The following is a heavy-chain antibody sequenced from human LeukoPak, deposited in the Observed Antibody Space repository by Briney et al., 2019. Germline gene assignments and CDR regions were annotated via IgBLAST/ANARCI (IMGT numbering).Heavy chain of an antibody. J-gene: IGHJ4*02. CDR1: GGSIRSYY. CDR3: ARAQGGWSDY. CDR2: IYYSGST. V-gene: IGHV4-59*01. Sequence: SETLSLTCTVSGGSIRSYYWRWIRQPPGKGLEWIGYIYYSGSTNYNPSLKSRVTISVDTSKNQFSLKLSSVTAADTAVYYCARAQGGWSDYWGQGTLVTVSS. D-gene: IGHD6-19*01.